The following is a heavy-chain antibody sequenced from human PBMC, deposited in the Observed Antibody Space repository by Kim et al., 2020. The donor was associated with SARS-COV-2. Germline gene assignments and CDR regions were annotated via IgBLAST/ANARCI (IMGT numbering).Heavy chain of an antibody. J-gene: IGHJ1*01. CDR1: GFTFDDYA. V-gene: IGHV3-9*01. Sequence: GGSLRLSCAASGFTFDDYAMHWVRQAPGKGLEWVSGISWNSGSIGYADSVKGRFTISRDNAKNSLYLQMNSLRAEDTALYYCAKDMGQQLVRVYFQHWGQGTLVTVS. CDR2: ISWNSGSI. CDR3: AKDMGQQLVRVYFQH. D-gene: IGHD6-13*01.